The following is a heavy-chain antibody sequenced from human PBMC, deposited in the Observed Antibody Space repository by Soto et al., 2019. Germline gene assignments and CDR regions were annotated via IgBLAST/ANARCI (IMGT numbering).Heavy chain of an antibody. J-gene: IGHJ6*02. Sequence: GGSLRLSCAASGFTFSSYWMHWVRQAPGKGLVWVSRINSDGSSTSYADSVKGRFTISRDNAKNTLYLQMNSLRAEDTAVYYCARAITMVPGPAAATRENYYYYYGMDVWGQGTTVTVSS. CDR2: INSDGSST. CDR3: ARAITMVPGPAAATRENYYYYYGMDV. D-gene: IGHD3-10*01. V-gene: IGHV3-74*01. CDR1: GFTFSSYW.